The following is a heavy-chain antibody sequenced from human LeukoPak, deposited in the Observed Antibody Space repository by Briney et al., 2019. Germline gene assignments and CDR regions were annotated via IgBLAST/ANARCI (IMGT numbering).Heavy chain of an antibody. CDR1: GGTFSSYA. CDR2: INPNSGGT. CDR3: ARGYGDYDALDY. V-gene: IGHV1-2*02. Sequence: ASVKVSCKASGGTFSSYAISGVRQAPGQGLEWMGWINPNSGGTNYAQKFQGRVTMTRDTSISTAYMELSRLRSDDTAVYYCARGYGDYDALDYWGQGTLVTVSS. J-gene: IGHJ4*02. D-gene: IGHD4-17*01.